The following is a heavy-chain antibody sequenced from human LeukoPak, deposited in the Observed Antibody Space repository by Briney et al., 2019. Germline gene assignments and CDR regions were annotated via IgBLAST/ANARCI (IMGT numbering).Heavy chain of an antibody. V-gene: IGHV3-74*01. CDR3: AELHYGDFDY. J-gene: IGHJ4*02. D-gene: IGHD4-17*01. CDR1: GLSLSSNW. CDR2: INPEATTI. Sequence: GGSLTLAWPVSGLSLSSNWIHWVRQAPGRGRVWVSCINPEATTIRYADSGKGRFSISRDKAKNTMYMQVDSLRAEDTSVYYCAELHYGDFDYWGQGTLLTVSS.